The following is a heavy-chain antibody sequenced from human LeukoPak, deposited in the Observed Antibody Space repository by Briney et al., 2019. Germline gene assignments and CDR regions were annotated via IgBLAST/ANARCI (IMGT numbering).Heavy chain of an antibody. V-gene: IGHV1-69*02. Sequence: ASVKVSCKASGGTFSSYTISWVRQAPGQGLEWMGRIIPILGIANYAQKFQGRVTITADKSTSTAYMELSSLRSEDTAVYYCARNIFKSSGWYPFDYWGQGTLVTVCS. D-gene: IGHD6-19*01. CDR1: GGTFSSYT. J-gene: IGHJ4*02. CDR3: ARNIFKSSGWYPFDY. CDR2: IIPILGIA.